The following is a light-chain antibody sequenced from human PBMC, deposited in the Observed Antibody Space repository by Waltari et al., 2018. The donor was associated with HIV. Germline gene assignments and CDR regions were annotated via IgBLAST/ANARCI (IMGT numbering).Light chain of an antibody. V-gene: IGLV2-14*01. Sequence: GSPGQSITISCTGTSSDVGGYNYVSWYQQHPGKAPKLMIYEVSNRPSGVSNRFSGSKSGNTASLTISGLQAEDETDYYCSSYTSSSTWVFGGGTKLTVL. CDR1: SSDVGGYNY. CDR2: EVS. CDR3: SSYTSSSTWV. J-gene: IGLJ3*02.